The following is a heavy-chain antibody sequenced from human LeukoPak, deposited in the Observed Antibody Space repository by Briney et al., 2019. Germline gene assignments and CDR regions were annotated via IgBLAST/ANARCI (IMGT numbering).Heavy chain of an antibody. D-gene: IGHD6-13*01. CDR2: INAVNGNT. Sequence: ASVKVSCKASGSTFINYAINWGRQAPGQRPGWMGWINAVNGNTKYSQKFQGRVTITRDTSASTAYMELTSLTSADTAVYYCARGPRAAADDYWGQGTLVTVSS. V-gene: IGHV1-3*01. CDR3: ARGPRAAADDY. J-gene: IGHJ4*02. CDR1: GSTFINYA.